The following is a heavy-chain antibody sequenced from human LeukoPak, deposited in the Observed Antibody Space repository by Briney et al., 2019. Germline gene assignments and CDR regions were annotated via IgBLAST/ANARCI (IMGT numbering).Heavy chain of an antibody. V-gene: IGHV4-59*08. CDR2: IYYSGDT. J-gene: IGHJ4*02. Sequence: SETLSLTCNVSGGSMNNYYWSWIRQTPGRGLEWIGYIYYSGDTNYSPALKSRVTLSVDTSKNQFSLKLGSVTAADTAVYYCARQPHMLGAYYFDYWGQGTLVTVSS. CDR3: ARQPHMLGAYYFDY. CDR1: GGSMNNYY. D-gene: IGHD3-10*02.